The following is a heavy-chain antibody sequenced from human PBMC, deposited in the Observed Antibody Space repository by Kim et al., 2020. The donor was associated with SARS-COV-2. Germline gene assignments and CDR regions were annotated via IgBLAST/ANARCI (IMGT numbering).Heavy chain of an antibody. D-gene: IGHD3-10*01. V-gene: IGHV3-23*01. CDR3: AKDWGFTYGSGSFFDC. Sequence: VKGRFTISRDNSKTTLYLRRNSLRAEDTAVYYCAKDWGFTYGSGSFFDCWGQGTLVTVSS. J-gene: IGHJ4*02.